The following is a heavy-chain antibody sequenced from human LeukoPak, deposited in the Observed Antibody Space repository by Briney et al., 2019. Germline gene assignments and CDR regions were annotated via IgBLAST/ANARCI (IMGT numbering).Heavy chain of an antibody. CDR1: RFTFSSYE. CDR3: ARDSGYSGYSDY. Sequence: PGGSLRLSCAASRFTFSSYEMNWVRQAPGKGLEWVSYISGSGVKHYSDSVKGRFTISRDNAKNSLNLQMNSLRAEDTAVYYCARDSGYSGYSDYWGQGTLVTVSS. D-gene: IGHD5-12*01. CDR2: ISGSGVK. J-gene: IGHJ4*02. V-gene: IGHV3-48*03.